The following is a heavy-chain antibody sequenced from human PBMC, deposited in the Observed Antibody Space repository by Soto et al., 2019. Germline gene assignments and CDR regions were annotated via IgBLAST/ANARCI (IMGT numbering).Heavy chain of an antibody. CDR1: GFTFSSYS. J-gene: IGHJ6*02. V-gene: IGHV3-48*02. D-gene: IGHD3-9*01. CDR3: ARDRYDQMDV. Sequence: EVQLVESGGGLVQPGGSLRLSCAASGFTFSSYSMIWVRQAPGKGLEWVSYISGSSSTINYADSVKGRFTVSRDNAKNSLSLQMNSLRDDDTAVYYCARDRYDQMDVWGQGTTVTVSS. CDR2: ISGSSSTI.